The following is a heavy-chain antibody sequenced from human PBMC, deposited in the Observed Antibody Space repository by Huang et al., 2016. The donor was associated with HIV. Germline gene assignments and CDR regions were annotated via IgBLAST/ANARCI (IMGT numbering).Heavy chain of an antibody. Sequence: EVQLVQSGAAVKKPGESLKMSCKGSGYSFTTYWIGWVRQRPGKGLEWIGIIYPGDSATRYSPSVQGQVTISADKSISTAYLQWSSLKASDTAMYYCASGVDYYDSSGGGFFDYWGQGTLVTVSS. V-gene: IGHV5-51*03. CDR3: ASGVDYYDSSGGGFFDY. CDR1: GYSFTTYW. CDR2: IYPGDSAT. J-gene: IGHJ4*02. D-gene: IGHD3-22*01.